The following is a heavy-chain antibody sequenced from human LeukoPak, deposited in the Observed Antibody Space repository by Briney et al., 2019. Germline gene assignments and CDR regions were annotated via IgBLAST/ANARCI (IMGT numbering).Heavy chain of an antibody. Sequence: GASVKVSCKASGYTFTGYYMHWVRQAPGQGLEWMGWINPNSGGTNYAQKLQGRVTMTTDTSTSTAYMELRSLRSDDTAVYYCARDLSGAAADKNWFDPWGQGTLVTVSS. V-gene: IGHV1-2*02. CDR3: ARDLSGAAADKNWFDP. J-gene: IGHJ5*02. CDR1: GYTFTGYY. CDR2: INPNSGGT. D-gene: IGHD6-13*01.